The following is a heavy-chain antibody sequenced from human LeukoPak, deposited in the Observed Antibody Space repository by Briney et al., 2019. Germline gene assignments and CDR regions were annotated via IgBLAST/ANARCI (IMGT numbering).Heavy chain of an antibody. J-gene: IGHJ3*02. CDR1: GFTFSSYD. D-gene: IGHD4-23*01. CDR3: ARATVGFHPFDI. CDR2: IDTGGKT. Sequence: PGGSLRLSCAASGFTFSSYDMLCVRQPTGKGVEGVSAIDTGGKTYYPDSVKGRFTISRENAKNSLYLHMDSLSAGDTALYFCARATVGFHPFDIWGQGTMVTVSS. V-gene: IGHV3-13*01.